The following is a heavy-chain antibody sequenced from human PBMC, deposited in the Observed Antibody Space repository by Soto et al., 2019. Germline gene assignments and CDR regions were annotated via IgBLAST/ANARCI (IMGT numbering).Heavy chain of an antibody. D-gene: IGHD2-15*01. Sequence: GASVKVSCKASGCSFSSYTISWVRQAPGQGLEWMGRIIPILGIANYAQKFQGRVTITADKSTSTAYMELSSLRSEDTAVYYCAREVQISLVDYWGQGTLVTSPQ. J-gene: IGHJ4*02. CDR3: AREVQISLVDY. CDR1: GCSFSSYT. CDR2: IIPILGIA. V-gene: IGHV1-69*04.